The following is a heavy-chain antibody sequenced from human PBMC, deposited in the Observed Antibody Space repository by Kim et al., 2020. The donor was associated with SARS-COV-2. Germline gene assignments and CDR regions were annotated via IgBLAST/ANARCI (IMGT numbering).Heavy chain of an antibody. CDR1: GASMSSGDYY. V-gene: IGHV4-30-4*01. J-gene: IGHJ6*01. CDR2: ISNSGTT. Sequence: SETLSLTCTVSGASMSSGDYYWSWIRQPPGKGLEWIGRISNSGTTYYNPFLESRVIISLDMSKNQFSLKLSSETAADTAVYYCARVAGEWGPYPYY. CDR3: ARVAGEWGPYPYY. D-gene: IGHD3-16*01.